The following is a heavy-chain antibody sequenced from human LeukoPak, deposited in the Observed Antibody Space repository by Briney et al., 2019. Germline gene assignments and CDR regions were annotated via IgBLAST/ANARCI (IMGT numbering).Heavy chain of an antibody. CDR2: IYYSGST. CDR3: ARGRAEGAFDI. CDR1: GGSISSYY. J-gene: IGHJ3*02. V-gene: IGHV4-59*01. Sequence: ALETLSPTCTVSGGSISSYYWSWIRQPPGKGLERIGYIYYSGSTNYNPSLKSRVTISVDTSKNQFSLKLSSVTAADTAVYYCARGRAEGAFDIWGQGTMVTVSS.